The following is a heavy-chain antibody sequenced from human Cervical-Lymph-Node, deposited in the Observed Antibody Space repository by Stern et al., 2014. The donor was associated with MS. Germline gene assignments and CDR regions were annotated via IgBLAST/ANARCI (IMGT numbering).Heavy chain of an antibody. D-gene: IGHD2-21*01. CDR1: GYTFTEYY. CDR2: INPKTGGA. CDR3: AREIHPAITFDI. J-gene: IGHJ3*02. V-gene: IGHV1-2*06. Sequence: QGQLVESGAEMKRPGTSMKVSCKASGYTFTEYYMHWVRQAPGQGLQWMGRINPKTGGANYTEAFQGRVTMSRDTSISTGYMVLSSLRSDDTAVYYCAREIHPAITFDIWGQGTVVTVSS.